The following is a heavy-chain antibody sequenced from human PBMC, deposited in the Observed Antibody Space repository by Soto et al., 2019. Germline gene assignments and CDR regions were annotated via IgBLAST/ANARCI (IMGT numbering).Heavy chain of an antibody. D-gene: IGHD4-17*01. V-gene: IGHV3-11*05. CDR3: AREPRHDYGTLGGFDY. CDR1: GFTFSDYY. CDR2: ISSSSSYT. Sequence: PGGSLRLSCAASGFTFSDYYMSWIRQAPGKGLEWVSYISSSSSYTNYADSVKGRFTISRDNAKNSLYLQMNSLRAEDTAVYYCAREPRHDYGTLGGFDYWGQGTLVTVSS. J-gene: IGHJ4*02.